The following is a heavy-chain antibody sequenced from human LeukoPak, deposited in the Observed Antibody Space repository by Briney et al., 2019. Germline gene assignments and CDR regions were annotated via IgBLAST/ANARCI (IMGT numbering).Heavy chain of an antibody. V-gene: IGHV3-23*01. Sequence: GGSLRLSCAASGFTFSSYAMSWVRQAPGKGLEWVSAISGSGGSTYYADSVKGRFTISRDKSKNTLYLQMNSLRAEDTAVYYCAKSPTYCGSDCYSTFDYWGQGNLVTVSS. D-gene: IGHD2-21*02. CDR2: ISGSGGST. J-gene: IGHJ4*02. CDR1: GFTFSSYA. CDR3: AKSPTYCGSDCYSTFDY.